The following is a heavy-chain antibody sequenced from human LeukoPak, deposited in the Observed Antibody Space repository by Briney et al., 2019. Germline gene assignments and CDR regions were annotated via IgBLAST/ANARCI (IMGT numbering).Heavy chain of an antibody. Sequence: PGGSLRLSCAASAFTFSSYGMHWVRQAPGKGLEWVAFIRYDGSNKYYADSVKGRFTISRDNSKNTLYLQMNSLRAEDTAVYYCAKSRGYSYGYPFGYWGQGTLVTVSS. CDR3: AKSRGYSYGYPFGY. CDR2: IRYDGSNK. CDR1: AFTFSSYG. V-gene: IGHV3-30*02. J-gene: IGHJ4*02. D-gene: IGHD5-18*01.